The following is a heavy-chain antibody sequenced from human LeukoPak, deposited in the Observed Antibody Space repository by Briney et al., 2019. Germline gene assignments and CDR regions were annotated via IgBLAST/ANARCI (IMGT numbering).Heavy chain of an antibody. J-gene: IGHJ4*02. V-gene: IGHV3-15*01. CDR1: GFTFSNAW. CDR3: TTTMVRGVLGY. CDR2: SKSKTDGGTT. Sequence: PGGSLRLSCASSGFTFSNAWMSWVRQAPGKGLEWVGRSKSKTDGGTTDYAAPVKGRFTISRDHSKNTLYLQMNSLKTEDTAVYSFTTTMVRGVLGYWAEGTLVTVSS. D-gene: IGHD3-10*01.